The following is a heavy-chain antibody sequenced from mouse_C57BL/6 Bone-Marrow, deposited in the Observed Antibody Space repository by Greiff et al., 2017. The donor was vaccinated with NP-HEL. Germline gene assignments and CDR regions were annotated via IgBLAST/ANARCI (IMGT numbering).Heavy chain of an antibody. CDR2: ISGGGGNT. V-gene: IGHV5-9*01. J-gene: IGHJ4*01. D-gene: IGHD3-2*02. CDR3: ARHSTAQATGYYAMDY. CDR1: GFTFSSYT. Sequence: EVQGVESGGGLVKPGGSLKLSCAASGFTFSSYTMSWVRQTPEKRLEWVATISGGGGNTYYPDSVKGRFTISRDNAKNTLYLPMSSLRSEDTALYYCARHSTAQATGYYAMDYWGQGTSVTVSS.